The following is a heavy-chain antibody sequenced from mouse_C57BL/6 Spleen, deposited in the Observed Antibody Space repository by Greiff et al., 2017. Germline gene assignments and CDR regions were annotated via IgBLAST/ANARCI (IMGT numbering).Heavy chain of an antibody. V-gene: IGHV1-55*01. CDR3: AREDGVVAPYFDV. J-gene: IGHJ1*03. CDR1: GYTFTSYW. D-gene: IGHD1-1*01. Sequence: QVQLQQPGAELVKPGASVKMSCKASGYTFTSYWIIWVKQRPGQGLEWIGDIYPGSGSTNYNEKFKSKATLTVDTSSSTAYMQLSSLTSEDSAVYYCAREDGVVAPYFDVWGTGTTVTVSS. CDR2: IYPGSGST.